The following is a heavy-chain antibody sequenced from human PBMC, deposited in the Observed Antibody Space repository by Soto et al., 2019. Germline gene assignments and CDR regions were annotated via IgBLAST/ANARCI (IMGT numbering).Heavy chain of an antibody. D-gene: IGHD7-27*01. V-gene: IGHV3-30*18. CDR3: AKGRGEMNWANYYGLDV. J-gene: IGHJ6*02. CDR2: ITYEGSQI. Sequence: QAQLVESGGGVVLPGKSLRLSCAASGFSFPRFGMHWVRQAPGKGLEWVALITYEGSQIFYADAVKGRFTISRDNGDNTLSLQMDNLRTEDTATYFCAKGRGEMNWANYYGLDVWGQGTTVTVSS. CDR1: GFSFPRFG.